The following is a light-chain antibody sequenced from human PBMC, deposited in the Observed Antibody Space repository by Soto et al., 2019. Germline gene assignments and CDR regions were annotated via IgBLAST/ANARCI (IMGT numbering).Light chain of an antibody. V-gene: IGKV3-20*01. J-gene: IGKJ1*01. CDR1: QSVSSSY. CDR2: GVF. Sequence: DMVMTQSPGTLSLSPGERATLSCRASQSVSSSYLAWYQQKPGQAPRLLIYGVFSRAIGIPDRFSGSGSGTDFNFTISRLEPEDFAVYYCQQYATSPKTFGQGTKVDIK. CDR3: QQYATSPKT.